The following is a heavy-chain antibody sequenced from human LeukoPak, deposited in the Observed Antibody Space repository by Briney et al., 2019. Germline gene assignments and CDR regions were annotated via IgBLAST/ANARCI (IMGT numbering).Heavy chain of an antibody. Sequence: ASVKVSCKASGYIFTGYYMHWVRQAPGQGLEWMGWMNPNSGDTGYPQKFQGRVTMTRDTSITTAYMELSSLRSEDTAVYYCARSRYGSGTSWFDPWGQGTLVTVSS. D-gene: IGHD3-10*01. CDR2: MNPNSGDT. CDR3: ARSRYGSGTSWFDP. CDR1: GYIFTGYY. V-gene: IGHV1-8*02. J-gene: IGHJ5*02.